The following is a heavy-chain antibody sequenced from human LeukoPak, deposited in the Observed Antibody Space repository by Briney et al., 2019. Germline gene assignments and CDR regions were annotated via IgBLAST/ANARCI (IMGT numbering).Heavy chain of an antibody. D-gene: IGHD6-13*01. J-gene: IGHJ6*03. CDR1: GFTFSSYW. V-gene: IGHV3-7*01. Sequence: PGGSLRLSCAASGFTFSSYWMSWVRQAPGKGLEWVANIKQDGSEKYYVDSVKGRFTISRDNAKNSLYLQMNSLRAEDTAVYYCARDGRYSSSWYHSAYYYMDVWGKGTTVTVSS. CDR2: IKQDGSEK. CDR3: ARDGRYSSSWYHSAYYYMDV.